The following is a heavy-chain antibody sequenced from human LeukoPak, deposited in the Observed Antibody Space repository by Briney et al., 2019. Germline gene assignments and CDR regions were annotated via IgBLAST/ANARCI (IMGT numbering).Heavy chain of an antibody. Sequence: SETLSLTCAVYGGSFSGYYWSWIRQPPGKGLEWIGEINHSGSTNYNPSLRSRVTISVDTSKNQFSLKLSSVTAADTAVYYCARGKGYSYGYADYWGQGTLVTVSS. CDR2: INHSGST. CDR3: ARGKGYSYGYADY. CDR1: GGSFSGYY. D-gene: IGHD5-18*01. J-gene: IGHJ4*02. V-gene: IGHV4-34*01.